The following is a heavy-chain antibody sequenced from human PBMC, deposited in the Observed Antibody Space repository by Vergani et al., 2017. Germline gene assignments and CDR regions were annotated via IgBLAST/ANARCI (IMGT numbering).Heavy chain of an antibody. D-gene: IGHD1-1*01. Sequence: EVRVVESGGGLVQPGGSLRLSCAASGFIFSDHYMDWVRQAPGKGLEWVGRIRNKANNYTTQYAASVKGRFTISRHDSKSYLYLQMNSLQTEDTALYYCVRVKGSNWHDRLYDIWGQGTLVTVSS. CDR2: IRNKANNYTT. V-gene: IGHV3-72*01. J-gene: IGHJ3*02. CDR1: GFIFSDHY. CDR3: VRVKGSNWHDRLYDI.